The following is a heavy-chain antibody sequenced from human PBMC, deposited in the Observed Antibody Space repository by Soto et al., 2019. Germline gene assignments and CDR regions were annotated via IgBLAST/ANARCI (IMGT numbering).Heavy chain of an antibody. J-gene: IGHJ6*02. V-gene: IGHV3-64D*06. CDR2: ISSSGLSK. CDR1: GFTVSTYA. CDR3: VKGLPAGYYGVDV. Sequence: EVQVVESGGGLVQPGGSLRLSCSASGFTVSTYAMHWVRQTPGGGLQYVSAISSSGLSKFYSDSVRGRFAISRDTSKNALFLQMTSLRAEDTAVYYCVKGLPAGYYGVDVWGQGTTVTVSS.